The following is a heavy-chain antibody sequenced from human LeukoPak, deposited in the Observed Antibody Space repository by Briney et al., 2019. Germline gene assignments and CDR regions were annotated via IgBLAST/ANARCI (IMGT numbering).Heavy chain of an antibody. CDR3: ASPFIVVPAAIP. CDR2: INHSGST. J-gene: IGHJ5*02. D-gene: IGHD2-2*02. CDR1: GGSFSGYY. Sequence: SETLSLTCAVYGGSFSGYYWSWIRQPPGKGLEWIGEINHSGSTNYNPSLKSRVTISVDTPKNQFSLKLSSVTAADTAVYYCASPFIVVPAAIPWGQGTLVTVSS. V-gene: IGHV4-34*01.